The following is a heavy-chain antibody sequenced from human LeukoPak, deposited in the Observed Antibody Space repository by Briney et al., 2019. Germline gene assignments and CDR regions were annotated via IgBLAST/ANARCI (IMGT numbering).Heavy chain of an antibody. V-gene: IGHV4-34*01. J-gene: IGHJ3*02. CDR2: INHSGST. CDR1: GGSFSDYY. D-gene: IGHD1-26*01. Sequence: SQTLSLTCAVYGGSFSDYYWSWIRQPPGKGLEWIGEINHSGSTNYNPSLKSRVTISIDTSKNQFSLKLSSVTAADTAVYYCATTTSGGDAFDIWGQGTMVTVSS. CDR3: ATTTSGGDAFDI.